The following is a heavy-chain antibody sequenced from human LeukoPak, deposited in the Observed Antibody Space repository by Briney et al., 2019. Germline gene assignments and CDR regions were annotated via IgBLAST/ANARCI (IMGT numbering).Heavy chain of an antibody. CDR1: GYTFTSYG. CDR3: ARDLAAHYCSSTSCRTPNWFDP. J-gene: IGHJ5*02. Sequence: ASVKVSCKASGYTFTSYGISWVRQAPGQGLEWMGWISAYNGNTNYAQKLQGRVTMTTDTSTSTAYTELRSLRSDDTAVYYCARDLAAHYCSSTSCRTPNWFDPWGQGTLVTVSS. CDR2: ISAYNGNT. D-gene: IGHD2-2*01. V-gene: IGHV1-18*01.